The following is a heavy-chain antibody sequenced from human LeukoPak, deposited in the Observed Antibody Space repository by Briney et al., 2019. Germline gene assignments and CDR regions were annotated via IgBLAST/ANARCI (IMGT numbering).Heavy chain of an antibody. CDR1: GGTFSSYA. V-gene: IGHV1-69*13. D-gene: IGHD3-3*01. CDR2: IIPIFGTA. CDR3: AHRAPDFWSGYYYFDY. J-gene: IGHJ4*02. Sequence: SVKVSCNASGGTFSSYAISWVRQAPGRGLEWMGGIIPIFGTANYAQKFQGRVTITADESTSTAYMELSSLRSEDTAVYYCAHRAPDFWSGYYYFDYWGQGTLVTVSS.